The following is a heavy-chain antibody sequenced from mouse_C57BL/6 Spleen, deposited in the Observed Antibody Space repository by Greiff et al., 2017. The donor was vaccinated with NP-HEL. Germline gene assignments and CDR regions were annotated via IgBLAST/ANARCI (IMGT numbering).Heavy chain of an antibody. CDR1: GYTFTDYY. V-gene: IGHV1-19*01. CDR2: INPYNGGT. CDR3: ARSADSSGYYAMDY. J-gene: IGHJ4*01. D-gene: IGHD3-2*02. Sequence: VQLKESGPVLVKPGASVKMSCKASGYTFTDYYMNWVKQSHGKSLEWIGVINPYNGGTSYNQKFKGKATLTVDKSSSTAYMELNSLTSEDSAVYYCARSADSSGYYAMDYWGQGTSVTVSS.